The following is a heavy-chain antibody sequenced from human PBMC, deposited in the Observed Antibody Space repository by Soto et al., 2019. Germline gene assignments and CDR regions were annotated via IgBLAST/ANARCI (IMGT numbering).Heavy chain of an antibody. V-gene: IGHV4-59*01. CDR2: IYFNGNT. CDR3: ASVTFGGIVLAH. CDR1: AASFSKYY. D-gene: IGHD3-16*01. J-gene: IGHJ4*02. Sequence: LALTCTVSAASFSKYYWTWIRQPPGKGLEWIGYIYFNGNTKYNPSLEGRLTISIDTSKKEFSLKLTSVTAADAAVYYCASVTFGGIVLAHWGQGTLVTVSS.